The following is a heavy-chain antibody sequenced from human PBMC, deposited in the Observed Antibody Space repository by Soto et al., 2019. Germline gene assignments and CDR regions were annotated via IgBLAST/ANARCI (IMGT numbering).Heavy chain of an antibody. CDR1: GFTFSSYA. CDR2: ISGSGGST. J-gene: IGHJ3*02. CDR3: AKDIAESIAHCGGDCYLGYDAFDI. V-gene: IGHV3-23*01. D-gene: IGHD2-21*01. Sequence: PGGSLRLSCAASGFTFSSYAMSWVRQAPGKGLEWVSAISGSGGSTYYADSVKGRFTISRDNSKNTLYLQMNSLRAEDTAVYYCAKDIAESIAHCGGDCYLGYDAFDIWGQGTMVTVSS.